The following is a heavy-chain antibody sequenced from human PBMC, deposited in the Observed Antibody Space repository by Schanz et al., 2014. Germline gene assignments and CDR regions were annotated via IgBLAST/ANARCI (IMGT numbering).Heavy chain of an antibody. D-gene: IGHD3-16*01. J-gene: IGHJ4*02. CDR3: AKGGSSLDD. V-gene: IGHV3-30*18. CDR1: GFTFSNFG. Sequence: QVQLVESGGGVVQPGRSLRLSCAASGFTFSNFGLHWVRQAPGKGLNWVAVISSDGTNKYYADSVQGRFTLSRDNSKNTLYLQVNSLRGEDTAVYYCAKGGSSLDDWGQGTLVTVSS. CDR2: ISSDGTNK.